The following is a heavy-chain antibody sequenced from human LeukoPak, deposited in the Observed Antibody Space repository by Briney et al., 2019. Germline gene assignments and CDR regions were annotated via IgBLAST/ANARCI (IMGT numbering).Heavy chain of an antibody. J-gene: IGHJ5*02. CDR1: GYSFTSYW. Sequence: GESLKISCKGSGYSFTSYWIGWVRQAPGKGLEWVSVIYSGGTTYYANSVKGRFTISRDSSKNTMYLQMNSLRVEDTAMYYCGRDVGPWGQGTLVTVSS. V-gene: IGHV3-53*01. CDR2: IYSGGTT. CDR3: GRDVGP.